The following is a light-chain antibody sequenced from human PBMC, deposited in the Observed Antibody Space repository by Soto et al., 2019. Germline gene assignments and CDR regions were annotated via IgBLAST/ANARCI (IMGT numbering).Light chain of an antibody. CDR1: SSDVGGSRF. Sequence: QSALTQPASVSGSPGQSITISCTGTSSDVGGSRFVSWYQQKAGRAPKLLIYEVTNRPSGVSNRFSGSKSDNTASLTISGLQAEDEAYYYCSSYKISNTLLFGGGTKLTVL. J-gene: IGLJ2*01. CDR2: EVT. V-gene: IGLV2-14*01. CDR3: SSYKISNTLL.